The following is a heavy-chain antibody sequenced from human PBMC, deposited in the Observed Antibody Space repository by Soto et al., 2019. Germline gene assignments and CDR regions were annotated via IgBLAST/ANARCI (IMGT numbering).Heavy chain of an antibody. J-gene: IGHJ5*02. Sequence: SETLSLTCTVSGGSVRDGSYYWAWLRQPPGKGLEWIGHIYHSGSTIYNPSLKSRVTISVDTSKSQFSLNLNSMTAADTAVYYCAGYNWNYYFDPWGQGTLVTVSS. D-gene: IGHD1-7*01. CDR2: IYHSGST. CDR1: GGSVRDGSYY. V-gene: IGHV4-61*01. CDR3: AGYNWNYYFDP.